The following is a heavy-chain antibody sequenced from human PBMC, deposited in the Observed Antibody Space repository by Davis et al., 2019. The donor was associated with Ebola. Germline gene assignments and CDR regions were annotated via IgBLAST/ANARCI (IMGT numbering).Heavy chain of an antibody. CDR2: IKQDGSEK. V-gene: IGHV3-7*03. J-gene: IGHJ6*02. D-gene: IGHD3-10*01. CDR3: AREVTMVRGMDV. Sequence: GESLKISCAASGFSISSYWMAWVRQAPGKGLEWVANIKQDGSEKYYVDSVKGRFTISRDNAKNSLYLQMNSLRAEDTAVYYCAREVTMVRGMDVWGQGTTVTVSS. CDR1: GFSISSYW.